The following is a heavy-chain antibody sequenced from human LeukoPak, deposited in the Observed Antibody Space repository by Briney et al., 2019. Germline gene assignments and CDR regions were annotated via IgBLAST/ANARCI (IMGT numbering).Heavy chain of an antibody. CDR2: IYSGGYT. V-gene: IGHV3-66*01. CDR1: GFTVSSTY. D-gene: IGHD6-6*01. CDR3: ARGRPAHYFDS. J-gene: IGHJ4*02. Sequence: TGGSLRLSCAASGFTVSSTYLTWGRQAPGKGLEWLSVIYSGGYTYYADSVKGRFFISRDISENMVYLQMNSLSVEDTAVYFCARGRPAHYFDSWGPGTLVTVS.